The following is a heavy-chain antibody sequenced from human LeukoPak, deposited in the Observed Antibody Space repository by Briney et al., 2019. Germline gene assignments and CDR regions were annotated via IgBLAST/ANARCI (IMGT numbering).Heavy chain of an antibody. V-gene: IGHV1-69*01. D-gene: IGHD2/OR15-2a*01. J-gene: IGHJ5*02. CDR2: IIPIFGTA. Sequence: SVKVSCKASGGTFSSYAFSWVRQAPGQGLEWMGGIIPIFGTANYAQKFQGRVTITADESTSTAYMELSSLRSKDTAVYYCARDRRGDNKNWFDPWGQGTLVTVSS. CDR1: GGTFSSYA. CDR3: ARDRRGDNKNWFDP.